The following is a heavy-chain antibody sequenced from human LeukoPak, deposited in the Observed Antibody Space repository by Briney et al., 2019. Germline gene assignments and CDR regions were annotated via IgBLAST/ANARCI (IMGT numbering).Heavy chain of an antibody. V-gene: IGHV4-38-2*02. CDR2: IYNSGST. CDR3: ARTGFSLFDY. Sequence: SETLSLTCTVSGGSISSGYYWGWIRQPPGKGLEWIGSIYNSGSTYNSPSLKSRVTISIDTSKNQFSLKVSSVTAADTAVYYCARTGFSLFDYWGQGTLVTVSS. CDR1: GGSISSGYY. D-gene: IGHD2-15*01. J-gene: IGHJ4*02.